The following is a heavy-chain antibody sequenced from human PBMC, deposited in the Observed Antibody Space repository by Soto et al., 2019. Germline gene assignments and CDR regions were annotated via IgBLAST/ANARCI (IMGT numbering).Heavy chain of an antibody. CDR3: ARSSPSLDY. V-gene: IGHV1-18*04. CDR1: GYIFRNYA. CDR2: ISVSNDNT. Sequence: QMQLVQSGAEVKNPGASVRVSSKTSGYIFRNYAISWVRQAPGQGLEWMGWISVSNDNTDSAHALRGRVTMTTDTSTSTAYLELTSMMSNDTAVYYCARSSPSLDYWGQGSLVTVSS. J-gene: IGHJ4*02. D-gene: IGHD3-10*01.